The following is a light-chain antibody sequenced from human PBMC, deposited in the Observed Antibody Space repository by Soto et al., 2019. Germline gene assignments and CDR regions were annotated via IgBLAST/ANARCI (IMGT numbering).Light chain of an antibody. V-gene: IGKV1-39*01. CDR1: QSISSW. J-gene: IGKJ5*01. CDR2: AAS. Sequence: DIQMTQSPSTLSASVGDRVTITCRASQSISSWLSWYQQKPGKAPKLLIYAASALQRGVPSRFSGSGSGTDFTLTISSLQPEDFATYYCQQSYSTSITFGQGTRLEIK. CDR3: QQSYSTSIT.